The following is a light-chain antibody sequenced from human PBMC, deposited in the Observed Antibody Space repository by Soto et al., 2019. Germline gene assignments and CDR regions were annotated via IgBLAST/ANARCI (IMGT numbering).Light chain of an antibody. J-gene: IGKJ1*01. Sequence: DIQMTQSPSTVSASVGDRVTITCRASQTISRSLAWYQQKPGRAPKLMIYEVSRLHVGVPSTFSGSGAGTEFTPTTYSLQPDDFAPYYCLQYNTYPWGFAQGTKVEIK. CDR2: EVS. V-gene: IGKV1-5*03. CDR3: LQYNTYPWG. CDR1: QTISRS.